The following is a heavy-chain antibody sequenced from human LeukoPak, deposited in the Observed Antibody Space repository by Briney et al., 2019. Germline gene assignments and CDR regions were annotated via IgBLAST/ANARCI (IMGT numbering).Heavy chain of an antibody. V-gene: IGHV3-21*01. Sequence: GGSLRLSCAASGFTFSSYAMNWVRQAPGKGLEWVSSISSSNSYIYYADSVKGRFTISRDNAKNSLYLQMNSLRAEDTAVYYCARDAISKAGTWGQGTLVTVSS. D-gene: IGHD2-2*02. CDR3: ARDAISKAGT. CDR2: ISSSNSYI. J-gene: IGHJ5*02. CDR1: GFTFSSYA.